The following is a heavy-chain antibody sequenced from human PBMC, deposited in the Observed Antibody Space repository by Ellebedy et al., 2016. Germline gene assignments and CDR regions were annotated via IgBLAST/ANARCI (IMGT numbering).Heavy chain of an antibody. CDR2: IYFSGDT. D-gene: IGHD4/OR15-4a*01. V-gene: IGHV4-39*07. Sequence: SETLSLTCTVSGGSMSSGYWGWSRPPPGQGLEWIGSIYFSGDTHYSLSLKSRLTISLEASRTQFSLILTSMTAADTAVYYCVRGRAKNDYWGQGTLVTVSS. CDR3: VRGRAKNDY. J-gene: IGHJ4*02. CDR1: GGSMSSGY.